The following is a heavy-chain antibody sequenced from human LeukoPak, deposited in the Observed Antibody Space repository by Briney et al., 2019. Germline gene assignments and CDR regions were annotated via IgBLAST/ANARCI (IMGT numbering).Heavy chain of an antibody. D-gene: IGHD1-26*01. V-gene: IGHV3-30*01. CDR2: ISYDGSNK. Sequence: GGSLKLSCEASGFTFSSYAMHWVRQAPGKGLEWVAVISYDGSNKYYADSVKGRFTISRDNSKNTLYPQMNSLRAEDTAVYYCARDSGSYYDFDYWGQGTLVTVSS. J-gene: IGHJ4*02. CDR3: ARDSGSYYDFDY. CDR1: GFTFSSYA.